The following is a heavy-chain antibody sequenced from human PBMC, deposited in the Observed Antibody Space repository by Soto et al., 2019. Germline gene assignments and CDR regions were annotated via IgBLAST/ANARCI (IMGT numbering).Heavy chain of an antibody. Sequence: SETLSLTCTVSGGSISSYYWSWIRQPPGKGLEWIGYIYYSGSTNYNPSLKSRVTISVDTSKNQFSLKLSSVTAADTAVYYCARLYSGYSYGSYYYYYGMDVWGQGTTVTVS. D-gene: IGHD5-18*01. J-gene: IGHJ6*02. CDR3: ARLYSGYSYGSYYYYYGMDV. CDR1: GGSISSYY. V-gene: IGHV4-59*08. CDR2: IYYSGST.